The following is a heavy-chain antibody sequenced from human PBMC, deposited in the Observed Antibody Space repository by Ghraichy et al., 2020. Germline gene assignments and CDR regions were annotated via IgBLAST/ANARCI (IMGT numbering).Heavy chain of an antibody. CDR2: INHGGST. CDR1: GGSFSGST. J-gene: IGHJ2*01. CDR3: AGRRAAPTYWFFDL. V-gene: IGHV4-34*01. Sequence: SETLSLSCAVYGGSFSGSTWSWIRRPPGKGLEWIGEINHGGSTNYNPSLKSRVTISVDTSKNQFSLKLRSLTAADTAVYYCAGRRAAPTYWFFDLWGRGTLVTGSS. D-gene: IGHD6-6*01.